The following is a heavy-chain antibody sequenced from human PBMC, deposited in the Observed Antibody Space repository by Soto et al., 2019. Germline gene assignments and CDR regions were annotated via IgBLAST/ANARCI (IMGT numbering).Heavy chain of an antibody. CDR2: ISGSGGST. Sequence: GGSLRLSCAASGFTFSIYAMRWVRHAPGKGLEWVSAISGSGGSTYYADSVKGRFTISRDNSKNTLYLQMNSLRAEDTAVYYCAKGVTVFDYWGQGTLVTVSS. V-gene: IGHV3-23*01. D-gene: IGHD4-4*01. J-gene: IGHJ4*02. CDR1: GFTFSIYA. CDR3: AKGVTVFDY.